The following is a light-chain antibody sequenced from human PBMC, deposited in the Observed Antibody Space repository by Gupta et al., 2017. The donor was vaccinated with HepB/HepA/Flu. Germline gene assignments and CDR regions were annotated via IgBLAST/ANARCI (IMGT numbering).Light chain of an antibody. J-gene: IGKJ4*01. CDR3: QQDDTYPFT. CDR1: QDISSS. Sequence: ALRMTQSPSSFSASTGDRVTITCRASQDISSSLAWYQQKPGKAPNLLIHSASTLEGGVPSRFSGGGSGTDFTFTISFLQSEDFATYYCQQDDTYPFTFGRGTKVEI. V-gene: IGKV1-8*01. CDR2: SAS.